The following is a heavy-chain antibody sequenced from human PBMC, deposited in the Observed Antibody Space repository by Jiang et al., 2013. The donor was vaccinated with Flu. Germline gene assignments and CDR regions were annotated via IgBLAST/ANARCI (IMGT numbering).Heavy chain of an antibody. V-gene: IGHV6-1*01. J-gene: IGHJ6*02. CDR3: ARETFVRGANNGMDV. Sequence: QTLSLTCAISGDSVSSNNAAWNWIRQSPTRGLEWLGRTYYRSKWYHDYSVFVKSRISINPDTSANQFSLLVNSLTPDDTAVYYCARETFVRGANNGMDVWGQGTTVTVSS. D-gene: IGHD3-10*01. CDR2: TYYRSKWYH. CDR1: GDSVSSNNAA.